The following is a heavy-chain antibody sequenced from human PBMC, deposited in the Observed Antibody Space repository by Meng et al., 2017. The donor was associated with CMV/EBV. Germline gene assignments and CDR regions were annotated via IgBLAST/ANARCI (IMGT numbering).Heavy chain of an antibody. V-gene: IGHV1-69*05. Sequence: GGSLRLSCKASGGTFSSHAINWVRQAPGQGLEWMGGIIPIFGTANYAQKFQGRVTITTDESTSTAYMELSSLRSEDTTVYYCARDIIGSGTYYYYGMDVWGQGTTVTVSS. CDR3: ARDIIGSGTYYYYGMDV. CDR2: IIPIFGTA. J-gene: IGHJ6*02. CDR1: GGTFSSHA. D-gene: IGHD3-3*01.